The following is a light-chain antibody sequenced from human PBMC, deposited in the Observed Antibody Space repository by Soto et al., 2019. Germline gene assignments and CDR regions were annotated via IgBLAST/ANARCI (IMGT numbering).Light chain of an antibody. CDR2: DAS. Sequence: IQMTQSPSALSASVGDRVTITCRASQTLSNWLAWYQQEPGKAPNLLIFDASSLQSGVPSRFSGSGFGTEFALTISSLQPDDVGTYYCQQYSIYPYTFGQGTKLEIK. CDR3: QQYSIYPYT. CDR1: QTLSNW. J-gene: IGKJ2*01. V-gene: IGKV1-5*01.